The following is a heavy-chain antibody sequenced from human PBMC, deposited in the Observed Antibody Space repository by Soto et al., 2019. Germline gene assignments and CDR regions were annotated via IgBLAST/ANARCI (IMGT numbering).Heavy chain of an antibody. V-gene: IGHV3-23*01. D-gene: IGHD5-12*01. CDR3: AKGSIEYSASVDN. CDR1: GFSFSSYA. CDR2: ISARGGSS. J-gene: IGHJ4*02. Sequence: DVQLLESGGGLVQPGGSLRLSCAASGFSFSSYAMVWVRQAPGKGLGWVAVISARGGSSYFADSVKGRFTLSRDNSKNVLSLEMNSLRADDTAIYFYAKGSIEYSASVDNWGQGTLVVVSS.